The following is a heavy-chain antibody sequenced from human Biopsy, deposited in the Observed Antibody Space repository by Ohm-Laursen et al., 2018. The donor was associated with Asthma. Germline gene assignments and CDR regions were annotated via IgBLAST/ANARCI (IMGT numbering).Heavy chain of an antibody. CDR1: GGSFSNFA. Sequence: SVKVSCKASGGSFSNFAFSWVRQAPGHGLEWMGTILTKFDITSYAEKFQGRVTITADKSTSTAYMELSRLRSEDTAVYYCARSYDTDSYPVLVLDYWGQGTLVTVSS. CDR3: ARSYDTDSYPVLVLDY. J-gene: IGHJ4*02. V-gene: IGHV1-69*04. D-gene: IGHD3-22*01. CDR2: ILTKFDIT.